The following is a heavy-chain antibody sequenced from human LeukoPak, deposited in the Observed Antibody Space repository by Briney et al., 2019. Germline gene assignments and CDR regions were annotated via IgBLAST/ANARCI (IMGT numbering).Heavy chain of an antibody. CDR3: ARDRVTMVRGVIKWLDP. V-gene: IGHV1-2*02. J-gene: IGHJ5*02. CDR1: GYTFTGYY. CDR2: INPNSGGT. Sequence: ASVKVSCKASGYTFTGYYMHWVRQAPGQGLEWMGWINPNSGGTNYAQKFQGRVTMTRDTSISTAYMELSRLRSDDTAVYYCARDRVTMVRGVIKWLDPWGQGTLVTVSS. D-gene: IGHD3-10*01.